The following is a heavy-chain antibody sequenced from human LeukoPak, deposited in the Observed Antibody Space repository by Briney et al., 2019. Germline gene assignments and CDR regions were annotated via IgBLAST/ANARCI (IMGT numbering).Heavy chain of an antibody. CDR3: ARGTSSGLFYGAFDI. CDR2: IIPIFGTA. V-gene: IGHV1-69*13. J-gene: IGHJ3*02. D-gene: IGHD3-22*01. CDR1: GGTFSSYA. Sequence: ASVKVSCKASGGTFSSYAISWVRQAPGQGLEWMGGIIPIFGTANYAQKFQGRVTITADESTSTAYMELSSLRSEDTAVYYCARGTSSGLFYGAFDIWGQGTMVTVSS.